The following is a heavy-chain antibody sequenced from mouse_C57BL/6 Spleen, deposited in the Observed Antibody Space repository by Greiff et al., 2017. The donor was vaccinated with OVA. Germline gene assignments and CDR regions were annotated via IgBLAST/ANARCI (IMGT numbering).Heavy chain of an antibody. D-gene: IGHD1-1*01. J-gene: IGHJ1*03. CDR3: ARLDGSAYWYFDV. Sequence: ESGPGLVKPSQSLSLTCSVTGYSITSGYYWNWIRQFPGNKLEWMGNISYDGSNNYNQSLKNRISITLDTSKNQFFLKLNSVTTEDTATYYCARLDGSAYWYFDVWGTGTTVTVSS. CDR1: GYSITSGYY. CDR2: ISYDGSN. V-gene: IGHV3-6*01.